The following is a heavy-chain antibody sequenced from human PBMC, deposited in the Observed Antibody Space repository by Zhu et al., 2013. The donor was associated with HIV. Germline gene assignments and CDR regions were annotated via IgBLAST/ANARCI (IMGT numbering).Heavy chain of an antibody. CDR1: GYTFTSYD. V-gene: IGHV1-8*01. J-gene: IGHJ6*02. CDR3: ARGIRFLEWLTYYYYGMDV. CDR2: MNPNSGNT. D-gene: IGHD3-3*01. Sequence: QVQLVQSGAEVKKPGASVKVSCKASGYTFTSYDINWVRQATGQGLEWMGWMNPNSGNTGYAQKFQGRVTMTRNTSISTAYMELSSLRSEDTAVYYCARGIRFLEWLTYYYYGMDVWGQGTTVTVSS.